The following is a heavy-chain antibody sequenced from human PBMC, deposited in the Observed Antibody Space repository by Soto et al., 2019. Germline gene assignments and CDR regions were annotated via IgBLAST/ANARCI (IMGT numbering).Heavy chain of an antibody. CDR2: IYTSGST. D-gene: IGHD2-2*01. V-gene: IGHV4-4*07. J-gene: IGHJ6*02. CDR3: ARDRLVVVPAATSLYYGMDV. Sequence: SETLSLTCTVSGGSISSYYWSWIRQPAGKGLEWIGRIYTSGSTNYNPSLKSRVTMSVDTSKNQFSLKLSSVTAADTVVYYCARDRLVVVPAATSLYYGMDVWGQGTTVTVSS. CDR1: GGSISSYY.